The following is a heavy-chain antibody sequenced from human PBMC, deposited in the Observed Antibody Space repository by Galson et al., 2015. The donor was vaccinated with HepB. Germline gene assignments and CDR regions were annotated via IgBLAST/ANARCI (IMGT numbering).Heavy chain of an antibody. V-gene: IGHV5-51*01. D-gene: IGHD6-13*01. J-gene: IGHJ5*02. CDR3: ARRPLETGYSSSWYGFDP. CDR2: IYPGDSDT. CDR1: GYSFTSYW. Sequence: QSGAEVKKPGESLKISCKGSGYSFTSYWIGWVRQMPGKGLEWMGIIYPGDSDTRYSPSFQGQVTISADKSISTAYLQWSSLKASDTAMYYCARRPLETGYSSSWYGFDPWGQGTLVTVSS.